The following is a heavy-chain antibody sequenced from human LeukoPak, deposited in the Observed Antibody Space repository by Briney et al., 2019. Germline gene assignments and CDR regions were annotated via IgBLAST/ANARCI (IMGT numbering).Heavy chain of an antibody. V-gene: IGHV1-2*02. CDR2: INPNSGGT. J-gene: IGHJ4*02. Sequence: GASVKVSCKASGYAFTGYYMHWVRQAPGQGLEWMGWINPNSGGTNYAQKFQDRVTMTRDTSISTAYMELSRLRSDDTAVYYCARMQLGKGWYFDYWGQGTLVTVSS. D-gene: IGHD6-6*01. CDR3: ARMQLGKGWYFDY. CDR1: GYAFTGYY.